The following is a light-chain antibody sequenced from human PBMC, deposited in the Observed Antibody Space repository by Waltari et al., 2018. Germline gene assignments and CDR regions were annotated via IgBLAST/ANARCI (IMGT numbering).Light chain of an antibody. CDR3: QQYGSSVMYT. CDR1: QSLTKRY. V-gene: IGKV3-20*01. Sequence: VLTQSPDTLSLSPGERATLSCRASQSLTKRYLAWYQQKPGQPPRLLIYGASSRAAGIPDRFSGSGSGTDFTLTINRLEPEDFAVYYCQQYGSSVMYTFGQGTKLEIK. CDR2: GAS. J-gene: IGKJ2*01.